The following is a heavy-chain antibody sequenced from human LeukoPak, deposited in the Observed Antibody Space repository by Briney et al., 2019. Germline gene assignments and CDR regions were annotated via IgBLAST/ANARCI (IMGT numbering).Heavy chain of an antibody. CDR2: IKGDVIST. CDR3: AKDHYWSIDY. Sequence: AGGSLRLSCAASGFTFSSYAMHWVRHAPGQGLVWVSRIKGDVISTNYADSVKGRFTISRDIAKNTLYLQMNSLRAEDTGVYYCAKDHYWSIDYWGRGTLVTVSS. D-gene: IGHD3-3*01. J-gene: IGHJ4*02. V-gene: IGHV3-74*01. CDR1: GFTFSSYA.